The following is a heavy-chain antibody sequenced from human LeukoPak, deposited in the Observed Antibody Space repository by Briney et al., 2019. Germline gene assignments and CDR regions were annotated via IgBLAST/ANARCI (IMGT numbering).Heavy chain of an antibody. J-gene: IGHJ6*03. CDR2: ISSSSSYI. CDR1: VFTFSSYS. CDR3: ARGIPLYRGYYYYMDV. Sequence: GGSLRLSCAASVFTFSSYSMNWVRQAPGKGLEWVSSISSSSSYIYYADSVKGRFTISRDNAKNSLYLQMNSLRAEDTVVYYCARGIPLYRGYYYYMDVWGKGTTVTVSS. V-gene: IGHV3-21*01. D-gene: IGHD2-21*01.